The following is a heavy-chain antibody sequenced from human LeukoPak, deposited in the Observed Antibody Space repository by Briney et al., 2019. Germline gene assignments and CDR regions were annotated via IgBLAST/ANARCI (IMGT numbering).Heavy chain of an antibody. CDR1: GFTFSSYS. D-gene: IGHD3-10*01. CDR3: ARDVSWFGELSFDY. Sequence: GGSLRLSCAASGFTFSSYSMNWVCQAPGKGLEWVSSISSSSSYIYYADSVKGRFTISRDNAKNSLYLQMNSLRAEDTAVYYCARDVSWFGELSFDYWGQGTLVTVSS. V-gene: IGHV3-21*01. J-gene: IGHJ4*02. CDR2: ISSSSSYI.